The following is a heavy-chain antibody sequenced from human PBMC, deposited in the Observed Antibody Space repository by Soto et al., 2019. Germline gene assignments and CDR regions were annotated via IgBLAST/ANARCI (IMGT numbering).Heavy chain of an antibody. J-gene: IGHJ5*02. D-gene: IGHD3-16*01. CDR1: GGTFSSYA. Sequence: ASVKVSCKASGGTFSSYAISWVRQAPGQGLEWMGGIIPIFGTANYAQKFQGRVTITADESTSTAYMELSSLRSEDTAVYYCAKVGGRYGTSYNWFDPWGQGTLVTVSS. CDR2: IIPIFGTA. V-gene: IGHV1-69*13. CDR3: AKVGGRYGTSYNWFDP.